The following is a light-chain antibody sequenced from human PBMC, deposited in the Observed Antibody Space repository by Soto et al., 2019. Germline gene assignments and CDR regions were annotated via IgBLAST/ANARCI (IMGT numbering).Light chain of an antibody. J-gene: IGLJ1*01. Sequence: QSALTQPRSVSGSPGQSITISCTGTSSDVVGYNYVSWYRQHPGKAPKLMIYDVSKRPSGVPDRFSGSKSGNTASLTISGLQAEDEAEYYCCSYAGSYTHYVFGTGTTVTVL. CDR2: DVS. V-gene: IGLV2-11*01. CDR3: CSYAGSYTHYV. CDR1: SSDVVGYNY.